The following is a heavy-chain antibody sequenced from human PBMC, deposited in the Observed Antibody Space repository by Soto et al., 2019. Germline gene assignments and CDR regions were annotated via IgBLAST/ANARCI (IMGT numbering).Heavy chain of an antibody. J-gene: IGHJ6*02. V-gene: IGHV4-30-2*01. CDR3: ARGDPLLWFGEKVYYGMDV. D-gene: IGHD3-10*01. CDR2: TYHSGNP. CDR1: GDTISTGGYT. Sequence: SETLSLTCDVSGDTISTGGYTWAWIRQPPGKALEWIGHTYHSGNPYYNPSLKSRVIISVDTSKNQFSLKLSSVTAADTAVYYCARGDPLLWFGEKVYYGMDVWGQGTTVTVSS.